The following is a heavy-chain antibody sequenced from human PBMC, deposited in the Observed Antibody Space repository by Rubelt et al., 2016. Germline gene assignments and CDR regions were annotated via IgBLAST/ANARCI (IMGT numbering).Heavy chain of an antibody. CDR2: IWYDGSNK. V-gene: IGHV3-33*01. J-gene: IGHJ6*02. CDR1: GFTFSSYG. D-gene: IGHD3-10*01. CDR3: VRGPDKYSYFDYGMDV. Sequence: VQLVESGGGLVQPGESLRLSCAASGFTFSSYGMHWVRQAPGKGLEWVAVIWYDGSNKYYADSVKGRFTISRDNSKNTLYLQMNSLRAEDTAVYYAVRGPDKYSYFDYGMDVWGQGTTVTVSS.